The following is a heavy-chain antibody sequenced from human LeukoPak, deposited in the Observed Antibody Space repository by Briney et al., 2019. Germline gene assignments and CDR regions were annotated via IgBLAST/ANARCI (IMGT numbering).Heavy chain of an antibody. D-gene: IGHD3-3*01. CDR2: ISVASNT. Sequence: GGSLRLSCAASGLAFSSYAMSWVRQAPGKGLEWVSTISVASNTFYADSVKGRFTTSRDNSRNTVYLQMTSLRADDTAVYYCADYGVSGVRNNFYWGQGTLVTVSS. CDR3: ADYGVSGVRNNFY. J-gene: IGHJ4*02. CDR1: GLAFSSYA. V-gene: IGHV3-23*01.